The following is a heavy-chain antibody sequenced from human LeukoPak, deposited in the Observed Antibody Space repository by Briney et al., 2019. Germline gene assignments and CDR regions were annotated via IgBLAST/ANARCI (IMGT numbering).Heavy chain of an antibody. CDR2: IYYRGST. Sequence: SETLSLTCTVSGGSISSSGYYWGWIRQPPGKGLEWIGSIYYRGSTYYNPSLKSRVTISVDTSKNQFSLKSSSVTAADTAVYYCARVGSPLEWLSSGAFDIWGQGTMVTVSS. CDR1: GGSISSSGYY. CDR3: ARVGSPLEWLSSGAFDI. J-gene: IGHJ3*02. D-gene: IGHD3-3*01. V-gene: IGHV4-39*07.